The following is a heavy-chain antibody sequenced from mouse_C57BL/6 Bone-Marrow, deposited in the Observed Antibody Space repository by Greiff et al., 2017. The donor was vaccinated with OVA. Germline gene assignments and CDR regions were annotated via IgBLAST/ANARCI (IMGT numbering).Heavy chain of an antibody. D-gene: IGHD1-1*01. CDR3: ARRYYGSSPYWYFDV. Sequence: QVQLKESGAELVKPGASVKMSCKASGYTFTTYPIEWMKQTHGKSLEWIGNFHPYNDDTKYNEKFKGKATLTVEKSSSTVYLELSRLTSDDSAVYYCARRYYGSSPYWYFDVWGTGTTVTVSS. CDR1: GYTFTTYP. V-gene: IGHV1-47*01. CDR2: FHPYNDDT. J-gene: IGHJ1*03.